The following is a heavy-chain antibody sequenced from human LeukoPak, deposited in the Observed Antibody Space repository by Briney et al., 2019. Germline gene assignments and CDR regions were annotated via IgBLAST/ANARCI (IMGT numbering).Heavy chain of an antibody. CDR1: GFTFSNYA. Sequence: GRSLRLSCAASGFTFSNYAMHRVRQAPGKGLEWVAIISYDGSNKYYADSVKGRFTISRDNSKNTLFLEMNSLGPEDTAVYYCARDLREWLRSILIYWGQGTQVTVST. V-gene: IGHV3-30*04. CDR2: ISYDGSNK. D-gene: IGHD5-12*01. J-gene: IGHJ4*02. CDR3: ARDLREWLRSILIY.